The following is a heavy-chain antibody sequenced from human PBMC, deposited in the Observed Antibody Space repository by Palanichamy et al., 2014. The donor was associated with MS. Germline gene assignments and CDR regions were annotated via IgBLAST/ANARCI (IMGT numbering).Heavy chain of an antibody. CDR3: ARAQRIAVADAFDI. V-gene: IGHV4-59*01. CDR2: IYYSGST. J-gene: IGHJ3*02. CDR1: GGSISSYY. Sequence: QVQLQESGPGLVKPSETLSLTCTVSGGSISSYYWSWIRQPPGKGLEWIGYIYYSGSTNYNPSLKSRVTISVDTSKNQFSLKLSSVTAADTAVYYCARAQRIAVADAFDIWGQGTMVTVSS. D-gene: IGHD6-19*01.